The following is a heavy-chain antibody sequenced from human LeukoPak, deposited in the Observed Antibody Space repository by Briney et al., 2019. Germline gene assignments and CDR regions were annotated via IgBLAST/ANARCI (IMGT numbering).Heavy chain of an antibody. CDR1: GYTFTGYY. CDR3: ARAGTVGAYCGGDCPFDY. J-gene: IGHJ4*02. D-gene: IGHD2-21*02. Sequence: ASVKVSCKASGYTFTGYYMHWVRQAPGQGLEWMGRINPNSGGTNYAQKFQGRVTMTRHTSISQGYMELRRRRSDDTAVYYCARAGTVGAYCGGDCPFDYWGQGTLVTVSS. V-gene: IGHV1-2*06. CDR2: INPNSGGT.